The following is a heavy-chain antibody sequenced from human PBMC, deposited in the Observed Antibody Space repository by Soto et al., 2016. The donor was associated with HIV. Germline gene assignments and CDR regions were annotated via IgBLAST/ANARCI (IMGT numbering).Heavy chain of an antibody. CDR1: GGSITSYY. CDR2: IHNSGST. V-gene: IGHV4-59*08. CDR3: ARQRCSSSSCSRGFDY. J-gene: IGHJ4*02. Sequence: QVQLQESGPGLVKPSETLSLTCTVSGGSITSYYWSWIRQPPGKGLEYIGYIHNSGSTNYNPSLKSRVTISVDTSKNQFSLKLSSVTAADTAVYYCARQRCSSSSCSRGFDYWGQGTLVTVSS. D-gene: IGHD2-2*01.